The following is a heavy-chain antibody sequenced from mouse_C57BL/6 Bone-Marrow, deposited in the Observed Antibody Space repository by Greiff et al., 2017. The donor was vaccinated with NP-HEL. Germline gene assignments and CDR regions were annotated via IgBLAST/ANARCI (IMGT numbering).Heavy chain of an antibody. CDR2: IYPGDGDT. D-gene: IGHD4-1*01. CDR3: ARPPPLTEFFDY. J-gene: IGHJ2*01. V-gene: IGHV1-82*01. Sequence: VQLQQSGPELVKPGASVKISCKASGYAFSSSWMNWVKQRPGKGLEWIVRIYPGDGDTNYNGSFKVKVTLTADTSYSTAFLQFICLTSEDSAVYFCARPPPLTEFFDYWGQGTTLTVSS. CDR1: GYAFSSSW.